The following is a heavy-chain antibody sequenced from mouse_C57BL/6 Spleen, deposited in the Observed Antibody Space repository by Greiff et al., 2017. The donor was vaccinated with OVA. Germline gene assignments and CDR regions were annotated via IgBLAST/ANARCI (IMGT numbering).Heavy chain of an antibody. D-gene: IGHD2-4*01. CDR1: GFSFNTYA. V-gene: IGHV10-1*01. CDR3: VRHHYDYDGGAWFAY. CDR2: IRSKSNNYAT. J-gene: IGHJ3*01. Sequence: GGGLVQPKGSLKLSCAASGFSFNTYAMNWVRQAPGKGLEWVARIRSKSNNYATYYDDSVKDRFTISRDDSESMLYLQMNNLKTEDTAMYYCVRHHYDYDGGAWFAYWGQGTLVTVSA.